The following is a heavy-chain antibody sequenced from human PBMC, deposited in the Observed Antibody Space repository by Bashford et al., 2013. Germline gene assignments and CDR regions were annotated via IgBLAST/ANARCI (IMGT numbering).Heavy chain of an antibody. CDR2: IYSSGIT. CDR1: GGSISSYY. V-gene: IGHV4-59*01. Sequence: SETLSLTCTVSGGSISSYYWSWIRQFPGKGLEWIGYIYSSGITKYNPSLKSRVTISVDTSKNQFSLKLRSVTAADTAVYYCARVGDILTGSPIDYWGQGTLVTVSS. D-gene: IGHD3-9*01. J-gene: IGHJ4*02. CDR3: ARVGDILTGSPIDY.